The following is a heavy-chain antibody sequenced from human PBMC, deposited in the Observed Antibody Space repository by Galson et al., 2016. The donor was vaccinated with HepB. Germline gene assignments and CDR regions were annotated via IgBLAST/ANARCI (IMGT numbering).Heavy chain of an antibody. D-gene: IGHD2-8*02. Sequence: SLRLSCAASGFTFSTYAMSWVRQAPGKRLEWVSAISGRDSGTYHADSVKGRFTISRDNSKNTLYLQMNSLRVEDTAIYYRAKAPSPSCIGALCYELDSWGQGTLVTVSS. V-gene: IGHV3-23*01. CDR2: ISGRDSGT. J-gene: IGHJ4*02. CDR1: GFTFSTYA. CDR3: AKAPSPSCIGALCYELDS.